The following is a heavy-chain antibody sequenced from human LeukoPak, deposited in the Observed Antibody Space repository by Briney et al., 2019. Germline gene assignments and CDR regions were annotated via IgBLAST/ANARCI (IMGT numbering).Heavy chain of an antibody. D-gene: IGHD3-10*01. V-gene: IGHV4-4*02. J-gene: IGHJ5*02. CDR3: ARDSEYYYGSGSFNWFDP. CDR2: IYHSGST. CDR1: GGSISSSNW. Sequence: NPSETLSLTCAVSGGSISSSNWWSWVRQPPGKGLEWIGEIYHSGSTNYNPSLKSRVTISVDKSKNQFSLKLSSVTAADTAVYYCARDSEYYYGSGSFNWFDPWGQGTLVTVSS.